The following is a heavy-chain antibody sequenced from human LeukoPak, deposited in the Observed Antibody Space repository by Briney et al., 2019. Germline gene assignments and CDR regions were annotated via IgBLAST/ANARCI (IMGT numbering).Heavy chain of an antibody. D-gene: IGHD3-3*01. CDR1: GGTFSSYA. CDR3: ARDRATRYDFWSGYYTEYYYMDV. CDR2: IIPIFGTA. V-gene: IGHV1-69*05. J-gene: IGHJ6*03. Sequence: GASVKVSCKASGGTFSSYAISWVRQAPGHGLEWMGGIIPIFGTANYAQKFQGRVTITTDESTITAYMELSSLRSEDTAVYYGARDRATRYDFWSGYYTEYYYMDVWGKGTTVTVSS.